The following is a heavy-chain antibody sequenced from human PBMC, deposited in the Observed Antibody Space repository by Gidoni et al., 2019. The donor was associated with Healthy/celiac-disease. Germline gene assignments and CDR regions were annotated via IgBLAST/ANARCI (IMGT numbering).Heavy chain of an antibody. CDR1: GGSISISSYY. Sequence: QLQLQESGPGLVKPSETLSLTCPVSGGSISISSYYWGWIRQPPGKGPEWIGSIYYSGSTYYNPSLKSRVTISVDTSKNQFSLKLSSVTAADTAVYYCARRKDYDILTGYYNDYWGQGTLVTVSS. CDR3: ARRKDYDILTGYYNDY. D-gene: IGHD3-9*01. J-gene: IGHJ4*02. V-gene: IGHV4-39*01. CDR2: IYYSGST.